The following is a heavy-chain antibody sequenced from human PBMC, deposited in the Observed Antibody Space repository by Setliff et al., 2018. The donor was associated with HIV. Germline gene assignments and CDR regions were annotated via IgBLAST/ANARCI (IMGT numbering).Heavy chain of an antibody. V-gene: IGHV1-69*05. CDR3: ALPYCGGGNCWSSASLPPAGWFDP. J-gene: IGHJ5*02. CDR2: IIPMYGVA. D-gene: IGHD2-15*01. CDR1: GSPFSRYP. Sequence: SVKVSCKASGSPFSRYPIKWVRQAPGQGPEWMGGIIPMYGVANYAQKFQGRVTITTDESTSTAYMELSSLRSEDTAVYYCALPYCGGGNCWSSASLPPAGWFDPWGQGTLVTVSS.